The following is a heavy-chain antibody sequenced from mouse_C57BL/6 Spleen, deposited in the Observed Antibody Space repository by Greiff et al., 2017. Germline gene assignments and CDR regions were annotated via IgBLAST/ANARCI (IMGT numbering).Heavy chain of an antibody. J-gene: IGHJ3*01. CDR3: ARGGLEVAY. Sequence: QVQLKQSGPGLVQPSQSLSITCTVSGFSLTSYGVHWVRPSPGKGLEWLGVIWSGGSTDYNAAFISRLSISKDNSKSQVFFKMNSLQADDTAIYYCARGGLEVAYWGQGTLVTVSA. V-gene: IGHV2-2*01. CDR1: GFSLTSYG. CDR2: IWSGGST.